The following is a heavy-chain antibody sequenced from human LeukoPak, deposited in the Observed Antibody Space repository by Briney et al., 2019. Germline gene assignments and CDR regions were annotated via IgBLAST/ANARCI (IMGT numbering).Heavy chain of an antibody. D-gene: IGHD2-2*01. CDR1: GFTFSSYG. J-gene: IGHJ3*02. V-gene: IGHV3-30*02. CDR2: IRYDGSNK. CDR3: AKIRGCSSTSCYRGDAFDI. Sequence: GGSLRLSCAASGFTFSSYGMHWVRQAPGKGLEWVAFIRYDGSNKYYADSVKGRFTISRDNSKNTLYLQMNSLRAEDTAVYYCAKIRGCSSTSCYRGDAFDIWGQGTMVTVSS.